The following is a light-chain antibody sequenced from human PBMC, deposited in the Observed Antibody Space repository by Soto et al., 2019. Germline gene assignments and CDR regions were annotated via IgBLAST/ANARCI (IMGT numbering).Light chain of an antibody. J-gene: IGKJ1*01. CDR1: QSVSSGY. CDR3: QQYGSSPRT. Sequence: EIVLTQSPGTLSLSPGDRGTLSCRASQSVSSGYLAWYQQKPGQAPRLLIYDASSRATGIPDRFSGSGSGTDFTLTISSLEPEDFAVYYCQQYGSSPRTFGQGTKVEIK. V-gene: IGKV3-20*01. CDR2: DAS.